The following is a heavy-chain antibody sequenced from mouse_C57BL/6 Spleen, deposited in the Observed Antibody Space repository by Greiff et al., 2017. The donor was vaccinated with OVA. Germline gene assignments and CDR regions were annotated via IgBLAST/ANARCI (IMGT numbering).Heavy chain of an antibody. V-gene: IGHV1-69*01. CDR1: GYTFTSYW. Sequence: QVQLQQPGAELVMPGASVKLSCKASGYTFTSYWMHWVKQRPGQGLEWIGEIDPSDSYTNYNQKFKGKSTLTVDKSSSTAYMQLSSLTSEDSAVYYGARRRTTGVDAMDYWGQGTSVTVSS. J-gene: IGHJ4*01. CDR3: ARRRTTGVDAMDY. CDR2: IDPSDSYT. D-gene: IGHD1-1*01.